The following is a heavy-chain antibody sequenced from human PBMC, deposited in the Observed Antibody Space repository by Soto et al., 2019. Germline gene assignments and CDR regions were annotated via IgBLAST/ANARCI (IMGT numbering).Heavy chain of an antibody. Sequence: ASVKVSCKASGYTFTSYGISWVRQAPGQGLEWMGWISAYNGNTNYAQKFQGRVTITADKSTSTAYMELSSLRSADTAVYYCARDYFDLWGRGTLVTVSS. V-gene: IGHV1-18*01. CDR3: ARDYFDL. J-gene: IGHJ2*01. CDR1: GYTFTSYG. CDR2: ISAYNGNT.